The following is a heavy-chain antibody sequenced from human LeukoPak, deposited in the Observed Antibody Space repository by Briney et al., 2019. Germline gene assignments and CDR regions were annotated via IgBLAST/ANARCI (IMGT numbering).Heavy chain of an antibody. V-gene: IGHV4-34*01. Sequence: PSETLSLTCAVYGGSFSGYYWSWIRQPPGKGLEWIGEINHSGSTNYNPSLKSRVTISVDTSKNQFSLKLSSVTAADTAVYYCARRPYDYVWGSYRQGEHAFDIWGQGTMVTVSS. J-gene: IGHJ3*02. CDR3: ARRPYDYVWGSYRQGEHAFDI. CDR2: INHSGST. D-gene: IGHD3-16*02. CDR1: GGSFSGYY.